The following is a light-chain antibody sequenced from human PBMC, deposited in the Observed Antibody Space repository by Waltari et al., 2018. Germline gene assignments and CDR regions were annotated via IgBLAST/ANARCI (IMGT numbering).Light chain of an antibody. CDR3: QHYVRLPAT. J-gene: IGKJ1*01. CDR2: GAS. CDR1: ESVGSS. V-gene: IGKV3-20*01. Sequence: SVRASESVGSSLGWYQQKPGQGPSLLIYGASNRFTGHPDRFSGSASGTDFSLTISRLEPEDFAVFYCQHYVRLPATFGQGTKVEIK.